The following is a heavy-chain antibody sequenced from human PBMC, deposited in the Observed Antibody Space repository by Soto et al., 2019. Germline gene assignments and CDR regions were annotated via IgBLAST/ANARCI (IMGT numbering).Heavy chain of an antibody. J-gene: IGHJ4*02. D-gene: IGHD6-13*01. CDR3: AKDRERDAWYEDY. Sequence: DVQLLELGGGLVQAGVSLILSCVASGFTFTNYAMTWVRQAPGRGLEWGSGISGSDGDGGRYYADSVKGRFTISRDNSKNTLYLQMNSLRAEDTAVYYCAKDRERDAWYEDYWGQGALVTVST. CDR1: GFTFTNYA. CDR2: ISGSDGDGGR. V-gene: IGHV3-23*01.